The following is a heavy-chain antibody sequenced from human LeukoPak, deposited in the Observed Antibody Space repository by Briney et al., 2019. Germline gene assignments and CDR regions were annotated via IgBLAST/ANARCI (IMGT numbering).Heavy chain of an antibody. J-gene: IGHJ4*02. CDR1: GGTFSSYA. V-gene: IGHV1-69*13. CDR3: AKEGGYGSGSLPSY. D-gene: IGHD3-10*01. CDR2: IIPIFGTA. Sequence: SVKVSCKASGGTFSSYAISWVRQAPGQGLEWMGGIIPIFGTANYTQKFQGRVTITADESTSTAYMELSSLRSEDTAVYYCAKEGGYGSGSLPSYWGQGTLVTVSS.